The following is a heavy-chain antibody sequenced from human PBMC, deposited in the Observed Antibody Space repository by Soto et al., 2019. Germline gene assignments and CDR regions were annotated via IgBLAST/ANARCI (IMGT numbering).Heavy chain of an antibody. CDR3: VIERITMVRGVLDY. J-gene: IGHJ4*02. D-gene: IGHD3-10*01. Sequence: QLQLQESGPGLVKPSETLSLTCTVSGGSISSSSYYWGWIRQPPGKGLEWIGSIYYSGSTYYNPSLKSRVPISVDTSKNQFSLKLSSVTAADTAVYYCVIERITMVRGVLDYWGQGTLVTVSS. V-gene: IGHV4-39*01. CDR2: IYYSGST. CDR1: GGSISSSSYY.